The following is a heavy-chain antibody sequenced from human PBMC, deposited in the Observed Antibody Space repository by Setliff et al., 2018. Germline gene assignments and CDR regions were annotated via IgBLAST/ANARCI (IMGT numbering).Heavy chain of an antibody. Sequence: AASVKVSCKASGYPFTSYDIHWLRLTSGQGLEWMGWLNPSSGDTGFAPKFQGRVTVTRDTSINTANMELSRLTSEDTAVYYCARGRTRTSTIFGIVSLYPWGDGTTVTVSS. CDR3: ARGRTRTSTIFGIVSLYP. CDR2: LNPSSGDT. D-gene: IGHD3-3*01. V-gene: IGHV1-8*02. J-gene: IGHJ6*04. CDR1: GYPFTSYD.